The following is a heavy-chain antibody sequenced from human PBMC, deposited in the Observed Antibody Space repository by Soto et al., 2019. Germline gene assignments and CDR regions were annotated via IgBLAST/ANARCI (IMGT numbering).Heavy chain of an antibody. D-gene: IGHD6-13*01. V-gene: IGHV1-46*03. J-gene: IGHJ5*02. CDR3: SRDQSWQDLVWWFGP. Sequence: VASVKVSCKASGYTFTSYYMHWVRQAPGQGLEWMGTIDPTGGRTNYAQKFQGRVTMTRDTSTSTVYMELSSLTSEDTAVYYCSRDQSWQDLVWWFGPWGQGTLVTVS. CDR2: IDPTGGRT. CDR1: GYTFTSYY.